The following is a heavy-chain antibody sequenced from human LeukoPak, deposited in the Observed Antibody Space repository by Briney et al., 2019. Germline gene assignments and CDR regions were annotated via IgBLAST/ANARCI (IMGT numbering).Heavy chain of an antibody. CDR3: ARVLGASTFDY. CDR2: IYSGGST. Sequence: PGGSLSLSCAASGFTVSSNYMSWVRQAPGKGLEWVSVIYSGGSTYYADSVKGRFTISRDNSKNTLYLQMDSLRAEDTAVYYCARVLGASTFDYWGQGTLVTVSS. D-gene: IGHD1-26*01. CDR1: GFTVSSNY. J-gene: IGHJ4*02. V-gene: IGHV3-53*01.